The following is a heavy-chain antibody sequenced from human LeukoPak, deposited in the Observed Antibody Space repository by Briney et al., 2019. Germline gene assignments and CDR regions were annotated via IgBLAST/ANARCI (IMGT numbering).Heavy chain of an antibody. CDR3: ARGQSVVVVVAADDAFDI. Sequence: PSETLSLTCTVSGGSISSGSYYWRWIRQPAGKGLEWIGRIYTSGSTNYNPSLKSRVTISVDTSKNQFSLKLSSVTAADTAVYYCARGQSVVVVVAADDAFDIWGQGTMVTVSS. CDR2: IYTSGST. CDR1: GGSISSGSYY. V-gene: IGHV4-61*02. J-gene: IGHJ3*02. D-gene: IGHD2-15*01.